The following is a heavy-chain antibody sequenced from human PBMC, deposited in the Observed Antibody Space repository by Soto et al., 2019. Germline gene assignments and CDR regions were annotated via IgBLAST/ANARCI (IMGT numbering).Heavy chain of an antibody. Sequence: PGGSLRLSCTASGFTFGDYAMSWFRQAPGKGLEWVGFIRSKAYGGTTEYAASVKGRFTISRDDSKSIAYLQMNSLKTEDTAVYYCTRDLRSGNRPSDYWGQGTLVTVSS. CDR2: IRSKAYGGTT. V-gene: IGHV3-49*03. D-gene: IGHD1-26*01. CDR1: GFTFGDYA. CDR3: TRDLRSGNRPSDY. J-gene: IGHJ4*02.